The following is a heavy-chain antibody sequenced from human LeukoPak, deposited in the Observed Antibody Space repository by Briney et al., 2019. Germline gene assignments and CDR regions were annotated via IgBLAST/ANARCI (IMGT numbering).Heavy chain of an antibody. V-gene: IGHV4-59*01. CDR1: GGSISSCY. J-gene: IGHJ5*02. Sequence: PSETLSLTCTVSGGSISSCYWSWIRQPPGKGLEWIGYIYYRGSTNYNPSLKSRVTISVDTSKNQFSLKLSSVTAADTAVYYCAREGYCSGGSCYGWFDPWGQGTLVTVSS. CDR2: IYYRGST. D-gene: IGHD2-15*01. CDR3: AREGYCSGGSCYGWFDP.